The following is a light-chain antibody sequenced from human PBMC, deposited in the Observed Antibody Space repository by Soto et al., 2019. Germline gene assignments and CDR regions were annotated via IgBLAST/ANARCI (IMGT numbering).Light chain of an antibody. CDR3: SSYTSSSTHV. CDR2: DVS. J-gene: IGLJ1*01. Sequence: QSVLTQPASVSGSRGQSITISCTGTSSDVGAYNFVSWYQQHPGKLPKLMIFDVSRRPSGVSDRFSGSKSGNTASLTISGHQAEDEGDYYCSSYTSSSTHVFGSGTKLTVL. CDR1: SSDVGAYNF. V-gene: IGLV2-14*03.